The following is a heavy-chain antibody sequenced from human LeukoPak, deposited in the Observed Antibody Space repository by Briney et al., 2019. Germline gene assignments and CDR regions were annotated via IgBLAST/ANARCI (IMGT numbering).Heavy chain of an antibody. V-gene: IGHV3-20*04. CDR1: GFTFDDYG. Sequence: GGSLRLSGAASGFTFDDYGMSWVRQAPGKGLEWVSGINWNGGSTGYADSVKGRFTISRDNVKSSLYLQMNSLRAEDTAVYYCARAGGTYYGIAFDIWGQGTMVTVSS. CDR2: INWNGGST. J-gene: IGHJ3*02. D-gene: IGHD1-26*01. CDR3: ARAGGTYYGIAFDI.